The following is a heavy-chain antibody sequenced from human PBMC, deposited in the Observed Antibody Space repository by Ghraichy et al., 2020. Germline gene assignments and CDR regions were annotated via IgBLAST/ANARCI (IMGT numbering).Heavy chain of an antibody. J-gene: IGHJ4*02. D-gene: IGHD3-10*01. V-gene: IGHV1-18*01. Sequence: ASVKVSCKSSDDSFSRYGFAWVRQAPGQGLEWMGWISAKNGHTKYAQKFQGRVTMTTDTSTRTVYMEMKSLRSDDTAVHFCARGGPLEAYGSSFDDWGQGTLVIVSS. CDR1: DDSFSRYG. CDR3: ARGGPLEAYGSSFDD. CDR2: ISAKNGHT.